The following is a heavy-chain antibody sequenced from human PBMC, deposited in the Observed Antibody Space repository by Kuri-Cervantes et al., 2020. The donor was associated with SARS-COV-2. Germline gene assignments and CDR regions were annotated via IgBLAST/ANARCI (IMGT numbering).Heavy chain of an antibody. V-gene: IGHV4-59*08. Sequence: ESLKISCTVSGGSISSYYWSWIRQPPGKGLEWIGYIYYSGSTNYNPSLKSRVTISVDTSKNQFSLKLSSVTAADTAVYYCAGQQSAFDYWGQGTLVAVSS. CDR3: AGQQSAFDY. CDR2: IYYSGST. D-gene: IGHD5-24*01. CDR1: GGSISSYY. J-gene: IGHJ4*02.